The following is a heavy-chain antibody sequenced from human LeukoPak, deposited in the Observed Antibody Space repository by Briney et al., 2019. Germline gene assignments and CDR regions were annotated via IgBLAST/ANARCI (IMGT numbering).Heavy chain of an antibody. CDR1: GGSFSAYY. CDR3: ARPPSIAARYAFDI. D-gene: IGHD6-6*01. CDR2: INHIGST. J-gene: IGHJ3*02. Sequence: SETLSLTCAVYGGSFSAYYWSWIRQPPGKGLEWIGEINHIGSTNYNPSLKSRVTISVDTSKNQFSLKLSSVTAADTAVYYCARPPSIAARYAFDIWGQGTMVTVSS. V-gene: IGHV4-34*01.